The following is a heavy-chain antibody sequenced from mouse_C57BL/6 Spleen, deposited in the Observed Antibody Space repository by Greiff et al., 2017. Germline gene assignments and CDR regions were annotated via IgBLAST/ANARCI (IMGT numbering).Heavy chain of an antibody. CDR1: GYTFTDYN. CDR2: INPNNGGT. D-gene: IGHD1-1*01. CDR3: ARVLGDYGSSHFDY. J-gene: IGHJ2*01. V-gene: IGHV1-22*01. Sequence: EVQLQQSGPELVKPGASVKMSCKASGYTFTDYNMHWVKQSHGKSLEWIGYINPNNGGTSYNQKFKGKATLTVNKSSSTAYMELRSLTSEDSAVYDCARVLGDYGSSHFDYWGQGTTLTVSS.